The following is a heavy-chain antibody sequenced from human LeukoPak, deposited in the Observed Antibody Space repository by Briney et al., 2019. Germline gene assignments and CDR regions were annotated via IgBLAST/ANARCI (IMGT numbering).Heavy chain of an antibody. J-gene: IGHJ6*03. CDR2: IYSGGSI. CDR1: EFTVSSSY. D-gene: IGHD6-6*01. Sequence: GGSLRLSCAASEFTVSSSYMTWIRQAPGKGLEWVSLIYSGGSIYYADSVKGRFTISRDNSKNTLYLEMNSLRAEDTAVYYCARGGYKSSSAFYYTDVWGKGTTVTVSS. CDR3: ARGGYKSSSAFYYTDV. V-gene: IGHV3-53*01.